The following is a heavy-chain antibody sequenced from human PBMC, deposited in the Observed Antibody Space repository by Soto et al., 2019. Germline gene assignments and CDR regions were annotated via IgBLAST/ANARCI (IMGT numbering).Heavy chain of an antibody. CDR3: AREKYDILTGYYTTDY. CDR1: GFTFSDYY. J-gene: IGHJ4*02. Sequence: GGSLRLSCAASGFTFSDYYMSWIRQAPGKGLEWVSYISSSGSTIYYADSVKGRFTISRDNAKNSLYLQMNSLRAEDTAVYYCAREKYDILTGYYTTDYWGQGTLVTVSS. V-gene: IGHV3-11*01. CDR2: ISSSGSTI. D-gene: IGHD3-9*01.